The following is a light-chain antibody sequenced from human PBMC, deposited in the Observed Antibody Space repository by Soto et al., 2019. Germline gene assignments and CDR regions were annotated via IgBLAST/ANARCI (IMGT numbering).Light chain of an antibody. CDR1: QSVSTH. Sequence: EIVLTQSPATLSLSPGERATLSCRASQSVSTHLAWYQQKPGQAPRLLIYDTFNRATGTPARFSGSGSGTDFTLTISSLEPEDLAVYYCQQRSTWPLLWTFGGGTKVDIK. V-gene: IGKV3-11*01. J-gene: IGKJ4*01. CDR2: DTF. CDR3: QQRSTWPLLWT.